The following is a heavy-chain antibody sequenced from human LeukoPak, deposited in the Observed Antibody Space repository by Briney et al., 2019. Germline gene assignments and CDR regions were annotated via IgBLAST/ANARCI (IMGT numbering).Heavy chain of an antibody. Sequence: SETLSLTCAVYGGSFSGYYWSWIRQPPGKGLGWIGEINHSGSTNYNPSLKSRVTISVDTSKNQFSLKLSSVTAADTAVYYCARVHGSGSYYNDYWGQGTLVTVSS. CDR1: GGSFSGYY. V-gene: IGHV4-34*01. CDR2: INHSGST. CDR3: ARVHGSGSYYNDY. D-gene: IGHD3-10*01. J-gene: IGHJ4*02.